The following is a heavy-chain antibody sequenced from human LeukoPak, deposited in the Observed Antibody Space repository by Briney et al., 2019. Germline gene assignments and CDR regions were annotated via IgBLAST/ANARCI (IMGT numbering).Heavy chain of an antibody. Sequence: SETLSLTCSVSGDSIRNYYWSLIRQPPGKGLEWIAYIYHSGDTNYNPSLKSRVTISLDTSKNQFSLNLRSVTAADTAVYYCARHRGVSYYDAFDIWGQGTVVTVSS. CDR3: ARHRGVSYYDAFDI. CDR1: GDSIRNYY. J-gene: IGHJ3*02. D-gene: IGHD1-26*01. V-gene: IGHV4-59*08. CDR2: IYHSGDT.